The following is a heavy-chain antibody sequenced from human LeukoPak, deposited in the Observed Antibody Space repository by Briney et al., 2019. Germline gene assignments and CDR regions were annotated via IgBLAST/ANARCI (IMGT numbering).Heavy chain of an antibody. J-gene: IGHJ6*02. CDR3: ARGGGSGHSYYYYGMDV. D-gene: IGHD6-19*01. Sequence: PSETLSLTCTVSDGSISNYYWSWIRQPPGKGLEWIGYIYYSGSTNYNPSLKSRVTISVDTSKNQFSLKLSSVTAADTAVYYCARGGGSGHSYYYYGMDVWGQGTTVTVSS. CDR2: IYYSGST. V-gene: IGHV4-59*01. CDR1: DGSISNYY.